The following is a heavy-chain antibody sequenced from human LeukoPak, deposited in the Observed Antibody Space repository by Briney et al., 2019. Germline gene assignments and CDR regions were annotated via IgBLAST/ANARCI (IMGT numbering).Heavy chain of an antibody. V-gene: IGHV4-39*01. CDR3: VRGGGYCYRTTCHMEYFDL. CDR1: GGSTSSTTYY. D-gene: IGHD2-2*02. CDR2: IYYSGST. Sequence: PSETLSLTCTVSGGSTSSTTYYWGWIRQPPGKDLEWIGSIYYSGSTYYNPSLKSRVTISVDTSKNQFSLKLSSVTATDTAVYYCVRGGGYCYRTTCHMEYFDLWGRGTLVTVSS. J-gene: IGHJ2*01.